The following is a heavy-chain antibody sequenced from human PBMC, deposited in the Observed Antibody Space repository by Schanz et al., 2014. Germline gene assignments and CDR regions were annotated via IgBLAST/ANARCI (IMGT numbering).Heavy chain of an antibody. Sequence: DVQLLESGGGLVQPGGSLRLSCAASGFTFTNYAMSLVRQAPGKGLEWVSLISDSGDTAYYADSVKGRFTISRDNFKGALYLQMSSLRAEDTAVYYCAKSLESCPGGRCSRGYFDYWGQGTLVTVSS. CDR3: AKSLESCPGGRCSRGYFDY. D-gene: IGHD2-8*02. V-gene: IGHV3-23*01. CDR2: ISDSGDTA. J-gene: IGHJ4*02. CDR1: GFTFTNYA.